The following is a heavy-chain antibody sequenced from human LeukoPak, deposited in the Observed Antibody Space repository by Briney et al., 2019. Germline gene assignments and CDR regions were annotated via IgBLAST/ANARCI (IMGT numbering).Heavy chain of an antibody. CDR1: GYTFTSYG. CDR3: ARDPIAAAGNYYYYGMDV. D-gene: IGHD6-13*01. Sequence: GASVKVSCKASGYTFTSYGISWLRDAPGQGLEWMGWISAYNGNTNYAQKLQGRVTMTTDTSTSTANMELRSLRSDDTAVYYCARDPIAAAGNYYYYGMDVWGQGTTVTVSS. CDR2: ISAYNGNT. J-gene: IGHJ6*02. V-gene: IGHV1-18*01.